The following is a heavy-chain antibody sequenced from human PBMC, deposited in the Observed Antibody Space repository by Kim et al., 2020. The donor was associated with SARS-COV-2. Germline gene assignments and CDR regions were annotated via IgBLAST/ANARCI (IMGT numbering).Heavy chain of an antibody. V-gene: IGHV3-15*01. CDR2: IKSKTEGGTT. CDR1: GFTFSNAW. Sequence: GGSLRLSCAASGFTFSNAWMSWVRQAPGKGLEWVGRIKSKTEGGTTDYAAPVKGRFTISRDDSKNTLYLQMNSLKTEDTAVYYCTTDAFYGDYEYYFDYWGQGTLVTVSS. CDR3: TTDAFYGDYEYYFDY. D-gene: IGHD4-17*01. J-gene: IGHJ4*02.